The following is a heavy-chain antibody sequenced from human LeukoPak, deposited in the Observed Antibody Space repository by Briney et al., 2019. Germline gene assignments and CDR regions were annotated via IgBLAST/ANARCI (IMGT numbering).Heavy chain of an antibody. CDR3: ARDIKRGYSYGQHWYFDL. J-gene: IGHJ2*01. CDR2: ISAYNGNT. D-gene: IGHD5-18*01. Sequence: ASVKVSCKASGYTFTSYGISWVRQAPGQGLEWMGWISAYNGNTNYAQKLQGRVTMTTDTSTSTAYMELRSLRSDDTAVYYCARDIKRGYSYGQHWYFDLWGRGTLVTVSS. V-gene: IGHV1-18*01. CDR1: GYTFTSYG.